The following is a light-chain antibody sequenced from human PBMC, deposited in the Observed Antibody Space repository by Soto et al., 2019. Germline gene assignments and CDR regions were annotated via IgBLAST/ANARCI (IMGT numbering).Light chain of an antibody. CDR3: QQTFTSLFT. CDR2: GVS. J-gene: IGKJ3*01. Sequence: DIQMTQSPSTLSASVGDRVTITCRASQTIGRYLSWYQQRPGTAPKLLIYGVSSLQAGVPSRFRGSGSGTDFTLTISSLQPEDFATYYCQQTFTSLFTFGPGTRVDVK. V-gene: IGKV1-39*01. CDR1: QTIGRY.